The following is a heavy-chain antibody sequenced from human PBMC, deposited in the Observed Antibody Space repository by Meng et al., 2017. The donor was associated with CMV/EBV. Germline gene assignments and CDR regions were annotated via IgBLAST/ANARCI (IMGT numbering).Heavy chain of an antibody. D-gene: IGHD3-22*01. Sequence: SLKISCAASGFTFDDYAMHWVRQAPGKGLEWDSGISWNSGSIGYADSVKGRFTISRDNAKNSLYLQMNSLRAEDTALYYCAKGRGGGITMIVGAFDYWGQGTLVTVSS. CDR2: ISWNSGSI. V-gene: IGHV3-9*01. CDR3: AKGRGGGITMIVGAFDY. CDR1: GFTFDDYA. J-gene: IGHJ4*02.